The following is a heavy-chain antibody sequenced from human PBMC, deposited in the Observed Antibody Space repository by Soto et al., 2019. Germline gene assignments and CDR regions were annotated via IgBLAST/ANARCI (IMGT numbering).Heavy chain of an antibody. D-gene: IGHD4-17*01. CDR3: ARRTVDYGDSNYFDY. V-gene: IGHV4-59*08. Sequence: LSETLSLTCTVSGGSISSYYWSWIRQPPGKGLEWIGYIYYSGSTNYNPSLKSRVTISVDTSKNQFSLKLSSVTAADTAVYYCARRTVDYGDSNYFDYWGQGTLVTVSS. J-gene: IGHJ4*02. CDR1: GGSISSYY. CDR2: IYYSGST.